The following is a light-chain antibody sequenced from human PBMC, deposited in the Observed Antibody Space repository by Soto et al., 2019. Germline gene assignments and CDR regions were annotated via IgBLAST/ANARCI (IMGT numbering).Light chain of an antibody. J-gene: IGKJ1*01. Sequence: DVQMTQSPSSLSASVGDRVTITCQASQDISNYLSWYQQKPGKAPKLLIYDASNLETGVPSRFSGSGSWTDFTFTISSLQPEDVAAYYCQQYDSLPRTFGQGTKVEIK. CDR2: DAS. V-gene: IGKV1-33*01. CDR3: QQYDSLPRT. CDR1: QDISNY.